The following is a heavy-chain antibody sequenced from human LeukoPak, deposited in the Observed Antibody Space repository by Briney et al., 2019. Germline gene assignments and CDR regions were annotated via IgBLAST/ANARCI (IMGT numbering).Heavy chain of an antibody. CDR3: ARDGKRIVVVPRRGDAFDI. CDR2: IYHSGST. D-gene: IGHD3-22*01. V-gene: IGHV4-30-2*01. J-gene: IGHJ3*02. CDR1: GGSTSSGGYY. Sequence: SETPSLTCTVSGGSTSSGGYYWSWIRQPPGKGLEWIGYIYHSGSTYYNPSLKSRVTISVDRSKNQFSLKLSSVTAADTAVYYCARDGKRIVVVPRRGDAFDIWGQGTMVTVSS.